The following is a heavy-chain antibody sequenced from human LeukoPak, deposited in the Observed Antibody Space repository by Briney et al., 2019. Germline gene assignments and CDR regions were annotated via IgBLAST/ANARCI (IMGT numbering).Heavy chain of an antibody. CDR3: AASPLYDFWGGYFSPVGDYFDY. CDR1: GGPISSYY. D-gene: IGHD3-3*01. Sequence: SETLSLTCTVSGGPISSYYWSWIRQPPGKGLEWIGYIYTSESTNYNPSLQSRVTMSVDTSNSQFSLKLISVTAPGTAGYYCAASPLYDFWGGYFSPVGDYFDYWGQGTLVTVSS. J-gene: IGHJ4*02. V-gene: IGHV4-4*09. CDR2: IYTSEST.